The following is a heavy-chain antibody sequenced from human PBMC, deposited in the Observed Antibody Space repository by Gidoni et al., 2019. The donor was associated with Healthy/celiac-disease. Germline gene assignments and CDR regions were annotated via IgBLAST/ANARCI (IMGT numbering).Heavy chain of an antibody. CDR1: GFTFSDYY. Sequence: QVQLVESGGGLVKPGGSLRPSCAASGFTFSDYYMSWIRQAPGKGLEWFSYISSSSSYTNSADSVKGRFTISRDNAKNSLYLQMNSLRAEDTAVYYCARNGITGNPNWFDPWGQGTLVTVSS. CDR2: ISSSSSYT. CDR3: ARNGITGNPNWFDP. D-gene: IGHD1-20*01. J-gene: IGHJ5*02. V-gene: IGHV3-11*06.